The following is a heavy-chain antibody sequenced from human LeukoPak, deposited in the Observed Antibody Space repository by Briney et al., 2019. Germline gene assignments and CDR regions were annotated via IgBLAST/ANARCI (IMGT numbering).Heavy chain of an antibody. CDR1: GGSINNYY. CDR2: MHYTGSA. Sequence: SETLSLTCTVSGGSINNYYWSWIRQPPGKGLEWIGYMHYTGSANYNPSLKSRVTMSVDMSKSQFSLKLSSVTAADTAVYYCARDGLDCSSTSCYLDYWGQGTLVTVSS. CDR3: ARDGLDCSSTSCYLDY. J-gene: IGHJ4*02. D-gene: IGHD2-2*01. V-gene: IGHV4-59*12.